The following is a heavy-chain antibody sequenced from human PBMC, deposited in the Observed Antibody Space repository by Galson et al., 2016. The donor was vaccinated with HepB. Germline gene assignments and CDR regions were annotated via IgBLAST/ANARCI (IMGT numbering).Heavy chain of an antibody. D-gene: IGHD4-17*01. CDR3: VKARGFGDHLDAFGL. CDR1: GFKFGNYG. J-gene: IGHJ3*01. V-gene: IGHV3-30*18. Sequence: SLRLSCAASGFKFGNYGMHWVRQTPDKRLQWVAVVSYGGTTQFYAGSVRGRFTISRDNVKSTVYLQMNNLRPEDTALYFCVKARGFGDHLDAFGLWGRGTMVIVS. CDR2: VSYGGTTQ.